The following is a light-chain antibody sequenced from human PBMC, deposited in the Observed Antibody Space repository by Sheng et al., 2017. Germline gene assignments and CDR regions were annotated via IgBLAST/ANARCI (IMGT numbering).Light chain of an antibody. J-gene: IGKJ5*01. CDR1: QSVGNK. CDR3: QQYGSSPIT. Sequence: ETVMTQSPATLSVSPGEVATLSCRASQSVGNKLAWYQQKPGQAPRLLIYAASNRATGIPARFSGSGSGTDFTLTISRLEPEDFAVYYCQQYGSSPITFGQGTRLEIK. CDR2: AAS. V-gene: IGKV3-20*01.